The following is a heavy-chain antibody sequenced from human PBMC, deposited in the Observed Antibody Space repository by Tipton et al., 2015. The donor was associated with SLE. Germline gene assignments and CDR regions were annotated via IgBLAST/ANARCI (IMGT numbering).Heavy chain of an antibody. D-gene: IGHD2-15*01. CDR2: INHSGST. J-gene: IGHJ6*02. CDR1: GGSFSGYY. V-gene: IGHV4-34*01. CDR3: TRGPYCSVDSCYRGMDV. Sequence: TLSLTCAVYGGSFSGYYWSWIRQPPGKGLEWIGEINHSGSTNYNPSLKSQVTISVDTSKNQFSLNLRSVTAADTAVYYCTRGPYCSVDSCYRGMDVWGQGTTVTVSS.